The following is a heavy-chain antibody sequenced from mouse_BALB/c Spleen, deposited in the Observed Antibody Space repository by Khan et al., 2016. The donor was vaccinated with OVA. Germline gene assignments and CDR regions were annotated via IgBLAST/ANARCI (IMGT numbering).Heavy chain of an antibody. CDR3: ARTGYYYFGY. V-gene: IGHV5-17*02. Sequence: LVESGGGLVQPGGSRKLSCAASGFTFSGFGMHWVRQAPEKGLEWVAYISSGSSTIYYADTVKGRFTISRDNPKNTLFLQMASLRSEDTSMYYCARTGYYYFGYWGQGTTLTVSS. CDR1: GFTFSGFG. D-gene: IGHD2-3*01. J-gene: IGHJ2*01. CDR2: ISSGSSTI.